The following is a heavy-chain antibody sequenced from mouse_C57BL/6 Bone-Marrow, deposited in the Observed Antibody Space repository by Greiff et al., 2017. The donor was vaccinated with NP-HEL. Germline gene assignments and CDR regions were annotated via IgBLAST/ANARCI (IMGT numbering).Heavy chain of an antibody. V-gene: IGHV1-61*01. CDR2: IYPSDSET. J-gene: IGHJ1*03. D-gene: IGHD1-1*01. Sequence: QVQLQQPGAELVRPGSSVKLSCKASGYTFTSYWMDWVKQRPGQGLEWIGNIYPSDSETQYNQKFKDKATLTVDKSSSTAYMQLSSLTSEDSAVYYCAREGGSSYGYFDVWGTGTTVTVSS. CDR1: GYTFTSYW. CDR3: AREGGSSYGYFDV.